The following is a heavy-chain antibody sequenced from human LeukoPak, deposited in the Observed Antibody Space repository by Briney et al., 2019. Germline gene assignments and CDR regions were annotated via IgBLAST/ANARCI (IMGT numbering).Heavy chain of an antibody. J-gene: IGHJ4*02. Sequence: GGSLRLSCAASGFTCSSYEKNWVRQAPGKGLEWVSYISSSGTTIYYADSVKGRFTISRDNAKNSLYLQMNSLRNSVRADDYCFCTSLLHKVRGDPAKLWGQGTLVTVSS. CDR1: GFTCSSYE. D-gene: IGHD3-10*01. V-gene: IGHV3-48*03. CDR3: FCTSLLHKVRGDPAKL. CDR2: ISSSGTTI.